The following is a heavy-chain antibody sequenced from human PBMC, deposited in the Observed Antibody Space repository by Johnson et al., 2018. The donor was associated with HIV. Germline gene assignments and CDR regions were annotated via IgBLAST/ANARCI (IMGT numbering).Heavy chain of an antibody. CDR3: ARISQHHNSDAFDI. D-gene: IGHD1-1*01. CDR2: IKQDGSEK. V-gene: IGHV3-7*01. CDR1: GFTFSDYY. J-gene: IGHJ3*02. Sequence: VQLVESGGGLVKPGGSLRLSCVASGFTFSDYYMSWVRQAPGKGLELVANIKQDGSEKYYVDSVKGRFTISRDNAKNSLYLQMNSLRAEDTAVYYCARISQHHNSDAFDIWGQGTMVTVSS.